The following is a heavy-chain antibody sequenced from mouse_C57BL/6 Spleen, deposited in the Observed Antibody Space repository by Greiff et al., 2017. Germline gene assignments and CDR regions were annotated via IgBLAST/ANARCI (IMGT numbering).Heavy chain of an antibody. D-gene: IGHD1-1*01. CDR3: ARRRDYYGSSDY. CDR2: IDPSDSYP. V-gene: IGHV1-59*01. Sequence: VQLQQPGAELVRPGTSVKLSCKASGYTFTSYWMHWVKQRPGQGLEWIGVIDPSDSYPNYNQKFKGKATLTVDTSSSTAYMQLSSLTSEDSAVYYCARRRDYYGSSDYWGQGTTRTVSS. CDR1: GYTFTSYW. J-gene: IGHJ2*01.